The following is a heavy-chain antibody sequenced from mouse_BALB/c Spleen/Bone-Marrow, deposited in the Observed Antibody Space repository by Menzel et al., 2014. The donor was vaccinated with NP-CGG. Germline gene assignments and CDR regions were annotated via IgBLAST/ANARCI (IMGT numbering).Heavy chain of an antibody. D-gene: IGHD1-1*01. CDR1: GFTFSSYG. CDR3: ARQGTTVVAPAMDY. Sequence: EVQGVESGGDLVKPGGSLKLSCAASGFTFSSYGMSWVRQTPDKRLEWVATISSGGTYTYYPDSVKGRFTISRDNAKHTLYLQMSSLKSEDTAMYHCARQGTTVVAPAMDYWGQGTSVTVSS. CDR2: ISSGGTYT. V-gene: IGHV5-6*01. J-gene: IGHJ4*01.